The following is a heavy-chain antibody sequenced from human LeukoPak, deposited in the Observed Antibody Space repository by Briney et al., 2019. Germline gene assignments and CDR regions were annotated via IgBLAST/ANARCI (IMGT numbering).Heavy chain of an antibody. V-gene: IGHV3-74*01. J-gene: IGHJ4*02. CDR1: GFTFSSYW. CDR2: INSDGSST. D-gene: IGHD3-10*01. CDR3: ASITMVRGVIHN. Sequence: GGSLRLSCAASGFTFSSYWMHWVRQAPGKGLVWVSRINSDGSSTSYADSAKGRFTISRDNAKNTLYLQMNSLRAEDTAVYYCASITMVRGVIHNWGQGTLVTVSS.